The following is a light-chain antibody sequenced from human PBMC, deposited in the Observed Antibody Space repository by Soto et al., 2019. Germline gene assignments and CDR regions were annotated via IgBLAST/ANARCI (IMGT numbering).Light chain of an antibody. J-gene: IGLJ2*01. CDR1: SSDVGGYNY. CDR2: EVS. CDR3: SSYTSRSIHVV. V-gene: IGLV2-14*01. Sequence: QSALTQPASVSGSPGQSITISCTGTSSDVGGYNYVSWYQQHPGKAPKLMIYEVSNRPSGVSNRFSGSKSGNTASLTISRLQAEDDADYYFSSYTSRSIHVVFCGVTKLTVL.